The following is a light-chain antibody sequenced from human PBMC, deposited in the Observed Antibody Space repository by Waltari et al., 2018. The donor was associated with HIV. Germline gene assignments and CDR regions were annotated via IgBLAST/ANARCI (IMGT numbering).Light chain of an antibody. V-gene: IGKV4-1*01. CDR1: HSVLYSNNKNL. CDR2: GAS. CDR3: QQYYRTPLT. Sequence: DIVMTQSPDSLTVSLGERATISCKSSHSVLYSNNKNLLAGDQQKAGQPPRMLLYGASTRESGVPDRFSGSGSGKDFTLTISNLQPEDVAVYYCQQYYRTPLTFGGGTKVEIK. J-gene: IGKJ4*01.